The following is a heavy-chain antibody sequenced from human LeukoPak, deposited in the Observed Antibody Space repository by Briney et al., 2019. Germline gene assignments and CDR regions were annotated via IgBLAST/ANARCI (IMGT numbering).Heavy chain of an antibody. Sequence: ASVKVSCKASGYTFSSYGISWVRQAPGQGLEWMRWISAFNGNTNSAQKYQGRLTMTTDTSTNTAYMELTSLTSDDTAVYYCARDLKWGNTFLVFPIYYFDYWGQRTLVTVSS. CDR3: ARDLKWGNTFLVFPIYYFDY. J-gene: IGHJ4*02. V-gene: IGHV1-18*01. D-gene: IGHD3-16*01. CDR2: ISAFNGNT. CDR1: GYTFSSYG.